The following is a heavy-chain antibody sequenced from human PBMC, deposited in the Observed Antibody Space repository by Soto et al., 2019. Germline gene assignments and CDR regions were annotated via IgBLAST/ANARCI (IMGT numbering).Heavy chain of an antibody. CDR3: AGGERSCCFDY. CDR2: IYHSGST. CDR1: GCSISSSNW. J-gene: IGHJ4*02. Sequence: QVQLQESGPGLVKPSGTLSLTCAVSGCSISSSNWWSWVRQPRGKVVERVGEIYHSGSTNSHPFLKSRITISVDKSKNRCSVKLSSGSAADTAVYYGAGGERSCCFDYWGQGTLVTVSS. D-gene: IGHD2-15*01. V-gene: IGHV4-4*02.